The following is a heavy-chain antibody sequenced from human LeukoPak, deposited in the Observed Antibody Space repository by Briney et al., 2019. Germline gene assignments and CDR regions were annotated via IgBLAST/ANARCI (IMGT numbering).Heavy chain of an antibody. V-gene: IGHV3-30*03. CDR1: GVTFSNYG. CDR3: TTKVIRGNSGDDYDD. D-gene: IGHD5-12*01. CDR2: ISSNGNDK. Sequence: GGCLRLSCAASGVTFSNYGMHWVRQAPGKGLEWVALISSNGNDKLYGDSVKGRFTISRDDSKSTLYLQMNSPRVEDTAVYYCTTKVIRGNSGDDYDDWGQGTLVTVSS. J-gene: IGHJ4*02.